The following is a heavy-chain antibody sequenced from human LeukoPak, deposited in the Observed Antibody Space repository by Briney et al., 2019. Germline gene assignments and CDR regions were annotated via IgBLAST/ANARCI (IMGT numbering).Heavy chain of an antibody. CDR2: SYYSGST. CDR1: GGSISSSY. Sequence: SETLSLTCTVSGGSISSSYWTWIRQPPGKGLDWIGYSYYSGSTNYNPSLKSRVTISVDTSKNQFSLKLTSVTAADTAVYYCARHVDYYHGMDVWGQGTTVTVSS. V-gene: IGHV4-59*08. J-gene: IGHJ6*02. D-gene: IGHD2-21*01. CDR3: ARHVDYYHGMDV.